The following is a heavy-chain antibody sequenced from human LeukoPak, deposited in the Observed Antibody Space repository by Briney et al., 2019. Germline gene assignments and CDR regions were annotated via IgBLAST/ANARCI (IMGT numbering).Heavy chain of an antibody. CDR1: GFTFSSYS. CDR3: ASLFYYGSGSPSDY. J-gene: IGHJ4*02. Sequence: PGRSLRLSCAASGFTFSSYSMNWVRQAPGKGLEWVSSISSSSSYIYYADSVKGRFTISRDNAKNSLYLQMNSLRAEDTAVYYCASLFYYGSGSPSDYWGQGTLVTVSS. CDR2: ISSSSSYI. D-gene: IGHD3-10*01. V-gene: IGHV3-21*01.